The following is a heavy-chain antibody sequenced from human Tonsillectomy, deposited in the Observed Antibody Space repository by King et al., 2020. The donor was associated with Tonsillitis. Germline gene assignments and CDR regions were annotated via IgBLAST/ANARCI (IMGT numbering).Heavy chain of an antibody. V-gene: IGHV1-46*03. Sequence: VQLVESGAEVKEPGASVKVSCKASGYTFTNYHMHWVRQAPGQGLEWMGTINPSGGNTGYAQKFQGRVTMTRDTSTSTIYMELSTLKSEDTAVYYCARSHLAGSGTYLFEWWGQGTLVTVSS. J-gene: IGHJ4*02. CDR2: INPSGGNT. CDR1: GYTFTNYH. D-gene: IGHD3-10*01. CDR3: ARSHLAGSGTYLFEW.